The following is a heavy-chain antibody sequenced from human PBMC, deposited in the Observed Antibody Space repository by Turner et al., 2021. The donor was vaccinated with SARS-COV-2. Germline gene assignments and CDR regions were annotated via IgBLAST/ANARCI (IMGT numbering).Heavy chain of an antibody. Sequence: QLQLQESGPGLVKPSETVSLPCSVSDGSISSSSYYWGWIRQPPGKGPEWIGSVYYRGNTYYNPSLESRVTISVDTSNNQFALKLNSVTAADTAVYYCARVKSTVTTYYYYYMDVWGKGTTVTVSS. CDR1: DGSISSSSYY. V-gene: IGHV4-39*01. CDR3: ARVKSTVTTYYYYYMDV. J-gene: IGHJ6*03. CDR2: VYYRGNT. D-gene: IGHD4-4*01.